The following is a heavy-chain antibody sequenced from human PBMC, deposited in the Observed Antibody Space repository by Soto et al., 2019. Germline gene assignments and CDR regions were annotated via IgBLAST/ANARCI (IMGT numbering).Heavy chain of an antibody. CDR3: ARQVVPAAMVANWFDP. J-gene: IGHJ5*02. CDR1: GFTFSSYG. CDR2: IWYDGSNK. V-gene: IGHV3-33*01. D-gene: IGHD2-2*01. Sequence: QVQLVESGGGVVQPGRSLRLSCAASGFTFSSYGMHWVRQAPGKGLEWVAVIWYDGSNKYYADSVKGRFTISRDNSKNRLYQQMNNLRAEDTAVYYCARQVVPAAMVANWFDPWGQGTLVTVSS.